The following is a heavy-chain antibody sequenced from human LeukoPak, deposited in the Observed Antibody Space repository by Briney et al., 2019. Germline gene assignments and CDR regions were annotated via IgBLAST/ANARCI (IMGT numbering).Heavy chain of an antibody. Sequence: SETLSLTCTVSHGSISNYYWTWIRQSAGKGLEWIGRISGSGTITYNPALQSRLSISIDTSKNQFSLKLMSVTAADTAVYYCARDSGTTGEVKFDPWGQGTLVTVSS. CDR1: HGSISNYY. CDR3: ARDSGTTGEVKFDP. D-gene: IGHD3-10*01. CDR2: ISGSGTI. J-gene: IGHJ5*02. V-gene: IGHV4-4*07.